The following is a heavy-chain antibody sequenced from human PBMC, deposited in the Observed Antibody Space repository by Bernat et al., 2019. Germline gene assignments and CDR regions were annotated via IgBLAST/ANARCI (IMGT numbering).Heavy chain of an antibody. Sequence: QVQLQQWGAGLLKPSETLSLTCAVYGGSFSGYYWSWIRQPPGKGLEWIGEINHSGSTNYNPSLKSRVTISVDTSKNQFSLKLSSVTAADTAVYYCARGPRDWNFPFRWFDPWGQGTLVTVSS. CDR1: GGSFSGYY. D-gene: IGHD1-7*01. J-gene: IGHJ5*02. CDR2: INHSGST. CDR3: ARGPRDWNFPFRWFDP. V-gene: IGHV4-34*01.